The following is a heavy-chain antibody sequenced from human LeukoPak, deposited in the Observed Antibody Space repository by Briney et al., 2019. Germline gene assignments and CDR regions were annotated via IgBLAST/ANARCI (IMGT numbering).Heavy chain of an antibody. CDR2: IYYSGST. J-gene: IGHJ3*02. CDR3: ARATITMAVGVPADAFDI. D-gene: IGHD3-10*01. V-gene: IGHV4-30-4*08. Sequence: SQTLSLTCTVSGGSISSGDYYWSWIRQPPGKGLEWIGYIYYSGSTYYNPSLKSRINISVDTSKKQFSLKLRSVTAADTAVYYCARATITMAVGVPADAFDIWGPGTMVTVSS. CDR1: GGSISSGDYY.